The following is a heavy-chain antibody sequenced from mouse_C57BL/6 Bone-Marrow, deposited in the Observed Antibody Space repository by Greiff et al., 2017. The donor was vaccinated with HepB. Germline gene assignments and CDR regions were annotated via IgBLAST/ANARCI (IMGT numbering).Heavy chain of an antibody. CDR2: ISDGGSYT. CDR1: GFTFSSYA. V-gene: IGHV5-4*01. J-gene: IGHJ2*01. CDR3: AREKGYYGSSSYFDY. Sequence: DVQLVESGGGLVKPGGSLKLSCAASGFTFSSYAMSWVRQTPEKRLEWVATISDGGSYTYYPDNVKGRFTISRDNAKNNLYLQMSHLKSEDTAMYYCAREKGYYGSSSYFDYWGQGTTLTVSS. D-gene: IGHD1-1*01.